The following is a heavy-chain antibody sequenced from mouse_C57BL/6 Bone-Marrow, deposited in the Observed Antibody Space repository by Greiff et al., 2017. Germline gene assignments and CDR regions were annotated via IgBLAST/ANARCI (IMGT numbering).Heavy chain of an antibody. Sequence: EVQLQQSGAELVRPGASVKLTCTASGFNIKDDYMHWVKQRPEQGLEWIGWIDPENGDTEYASKFQGKATITADTSSNTAYLQLSSLTSEDTAVYYCTSNLDWYFDVWGTGTTVTVSS. D-gene: IGHD2-1*01. CDR2: IDPENGDT. CDR3: TSNLDWYFDV. V-gene: IGHV14-4*01. CDR1: GFNIKDDY. J-gene: IGHJ1*03.